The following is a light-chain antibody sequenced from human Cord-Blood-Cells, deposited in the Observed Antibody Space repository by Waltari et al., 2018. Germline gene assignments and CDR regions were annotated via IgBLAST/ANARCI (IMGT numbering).Light chain of an antibody. CDR1: QSVSSY. J-gene: IGKJ2*01. Sequence: EIVLTQSPATLSLSPGERATLSCRASQSVSSYLAWYHQKPGQAPRLRIYDSSNRATGIPARFSVSGSGTDFTLTISSLEPEDFAVYYCQQRSNWPAFGQGTKLEIK. V-gene: IGKV3-11*01. CDR2: DSS. CDR3: QQRSNWPA.